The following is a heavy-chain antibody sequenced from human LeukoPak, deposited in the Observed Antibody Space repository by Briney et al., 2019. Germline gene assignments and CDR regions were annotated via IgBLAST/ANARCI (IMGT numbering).Heavy chain of an antibody. CDR1: GGSISSDGYS. Sequence: SETLSLTCAVSGGSISSDGYSWSWIRQSPGKGLEWIGYIYHSGSTYYNPSLKGRVTISVDRSKSQFSLKLSSVTAADTAVYYCARAGPGDDAFDIWGQGTMVTVSS. V-gene: IGHV4-30-2*06. J-gene: IGHJ3*02. D-gene: IGHD7-27*01. CDR2: IYHSGST. CDR3: ARAGPGDDAFDI.